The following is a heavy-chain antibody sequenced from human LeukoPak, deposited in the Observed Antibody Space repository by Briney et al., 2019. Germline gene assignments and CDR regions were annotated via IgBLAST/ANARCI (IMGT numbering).Heavy chain of an antibody. CDR1: GFTFSSYA. V-gene: IGHV3-30-3*01. D-gene: IGHD5-24*01. Sequence: GGSLRLSCAASGFTFSSYAMHWVRQAPGKGLEWVAVISYDGSNKYYADSVKGRFTISRDNSKNTLYLQMNSLRAEDTAVYYCANSGWLQLLTLDYWGQGTLVTVSS. J-gene: IGHJ4*02. CDR3: ANSGWLQLLTLDY. CDR2: ISYDGSNK.